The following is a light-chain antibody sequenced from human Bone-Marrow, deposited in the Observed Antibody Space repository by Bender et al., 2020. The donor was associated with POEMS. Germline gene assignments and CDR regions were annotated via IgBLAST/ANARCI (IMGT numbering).Light chain of an antibody. CDR1: DLGDKV. Sequence: SYEVTQPPPVPLSPGQPASSTSSGVDLGDKVVAWFQQKPGQSPVLVIYQDTKRPSGNPERFSGSNSGNTATLTISGTKAMDEADYYCQAWDTYSVIFGGGTKLTVL. CDR2: QDT. V-gene: IGLV3-1*01. CDR3: QAWDTYSVI. J-gene: IGLJ2*01.